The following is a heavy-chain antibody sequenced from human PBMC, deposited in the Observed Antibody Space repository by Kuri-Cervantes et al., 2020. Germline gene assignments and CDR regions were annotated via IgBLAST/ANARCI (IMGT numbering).Heavy chain of an antibody. CDR1: GDSVSSNSAA. CDR3: ARAPLSRIRHYYDSSGNGYCFDY. D-gene: IGHD3-22*01. Sequence: SETLSLTCAISGDSVSSNSAAWNWIRQSPSRGLEWLGRTYYRSKWYNDYAVSVKSRITINPDTSKNQFSLKLSSVTAADTAVYYCARAPLSRIRHYYDSSGNGYCFDYWGQGTLVTVSS. J-gene: IGHJ4*02. V-gene: IGHV6-1*01. CDR2: TYYRSKWYN.